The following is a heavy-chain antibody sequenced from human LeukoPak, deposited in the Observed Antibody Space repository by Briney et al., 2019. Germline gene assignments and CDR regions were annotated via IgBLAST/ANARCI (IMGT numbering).Heavy chain of an antibody. V-gene: IGHV4-30-2*01. Sequence: PSQTLSLTCAVSGGSISSGGYSWSWIRQPPGKGLEWIGYIYHSGSTYYNPSLKSRVTISVDRSKNQFSLKLSSVTAADTAVYYCASQSYYYDSSGFLYWGQGTLVTVSS. CDR2: IYHSGST. J-gene: IGHJ4*02. CDR3: ASQSYYYDSSGFLY. CDR1: GGSISSGGYS. D-gene: IGHD3-22*01.